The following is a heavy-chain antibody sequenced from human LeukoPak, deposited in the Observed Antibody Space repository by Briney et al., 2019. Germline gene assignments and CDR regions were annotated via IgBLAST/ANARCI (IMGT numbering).Heavy chain of an antibody. V-gene: IGHV4-59*08. J-gene: IGHJ3*02. CDR1: GDSISSYY. Sequence: PSETLSLTCTVSGDSISSYYWSWIRQPPGKGLEWIGYIDYTGSTNYNPSLKSRVTISVDTSKNQLALKLNTVPAADTAVYYCARGGLAARDAFDIWGQGTMVTVSS. CDR2: IDYTGST. CDR3: ARGGLAARDAFDI. D-gene: IGHD6-6*01.